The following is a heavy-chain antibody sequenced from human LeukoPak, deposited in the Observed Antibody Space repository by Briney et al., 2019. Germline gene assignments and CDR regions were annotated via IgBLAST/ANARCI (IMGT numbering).Heavy chain of an antibody. CDR2: IYYSGST. Sequence: SETLSLTCTVSGGSISSSSYYWGWIRQPPGKGLEWIGSIYYSGSTYYNPSLKSRVTISVDTSKNQFSLKLSSVTAADTAVYYCASTFWSGYQYYFDYWGQGTLVTVSS. V-gene: IGHV4-39*07. CDR3: ASTFWSGYQYYFDY. CDR1: GGSISSSSYY. J-gene: IGHJ4*02. D-gene: IGHD3-3*01.